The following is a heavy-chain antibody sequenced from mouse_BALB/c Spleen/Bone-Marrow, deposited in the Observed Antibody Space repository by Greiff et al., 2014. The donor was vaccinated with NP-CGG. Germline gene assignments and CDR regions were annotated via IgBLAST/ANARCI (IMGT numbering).Heavy chain of an antibody. Sequence: EVQLQQSGGGLVQPGGSLKLSCAASGFDFSGYWMTWVRQAPGKGLEWIGEINPDSRTINYKPSLKEKFIMSRDNAKNTQYLQMSKVRSEDTALYYCARNGYYGWMTYWGQGTLVTVSA. J-gene: IGHJ3*01. CDR2: INPDSRTI. V-gene: IGHV4-1*02. CDR3: ARNGYYGWMTY. D-gene: IGHD1-2*01. CDR1: GFDFSGYW.